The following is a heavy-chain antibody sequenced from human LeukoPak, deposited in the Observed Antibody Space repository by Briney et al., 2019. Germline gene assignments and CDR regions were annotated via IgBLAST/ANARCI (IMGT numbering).Heavy chain of an antibody. Sequence: SETLSLTCTVSGGSISSGGYYWSWIRQHPGKGLEWIGYIYYSGSTYYNPSLKSRVTISVDTSKNQFSLKLSSVTAADTAVYYCARLHYYDSSGYSPDLDYWGQGTLVTVSS. D-gene: IGHD3-22*01. CDR1: GGSISSGGYY. V-gene: IGHV4-31*03. J-gene: IGHJ4*02. CDR2: IYYSGST. CDR3: ARLHYYDSSGYSPDLDY.